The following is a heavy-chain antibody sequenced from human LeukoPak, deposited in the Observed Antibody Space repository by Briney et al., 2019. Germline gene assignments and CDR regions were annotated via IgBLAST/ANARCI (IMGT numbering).Heavy chain of an antibody. CDR2: ISDNGGGT. V-gene: IGHV3-23*01. Sequence: GGSLRLSCVASGFIFRNYAMSWVRQAPGEGLEWVSGISDNGGGTYYADSLKGRFTISRDNSKDMLYLQMNSLRAEDTAVYYCAKESGALGAPLYDYWGRGILVTASS. CDR3: AKESGALGAPLYDY. CDR1: GFIFRNYA. J-gene: IGHJ4*02. D-gene: IGHD4/OR15-4a*01.